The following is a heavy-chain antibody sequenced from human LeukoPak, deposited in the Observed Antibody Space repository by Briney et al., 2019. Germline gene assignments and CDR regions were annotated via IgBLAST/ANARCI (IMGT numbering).Heavy chain of an antibody. CDR1: GFTFSSYW. Sequence: SGGSLRLSCAASGFTFSSYWMHWVRQAPGKGLVRVSRINSDGSSTSYADSVKGRFTISRDNAKNTLYLQMNSLRAEDTAVYYCARVTAVAGTSVGVDAWGQGILVTVS. V-gene: IGHV3-74*01. J-gene: IGHJ4*02. CDR3: ARVTAVAGTSVGVDA. D-gene: IGHD6-19*01. CDR2: INSDGSST.